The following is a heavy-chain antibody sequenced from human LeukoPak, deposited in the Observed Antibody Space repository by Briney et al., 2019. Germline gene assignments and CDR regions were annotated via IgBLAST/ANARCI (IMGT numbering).Heavy chain of an antibody. Sequence: GGSLRLSCAASGFTFSSYSMHWVRQAPGKGLEWVSSISSSSSDIYYAGSVKGRFTISRDNAKNSLYLQMNSLRAEDTGVYYCARDLSAGRGGDYWGQGTLITVPS. D-gene: IGHD6-19*01. CDR2: ISSSSSDI. CDR3: ARDLSAGRGGDY. CDR1: GFTFSSYS. J-gene: IGHJ4*02. V-gene: IGHV3-21*01.